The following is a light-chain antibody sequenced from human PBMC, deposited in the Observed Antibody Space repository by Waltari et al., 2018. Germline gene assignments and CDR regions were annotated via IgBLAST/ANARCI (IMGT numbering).Light chain of an antibody. CDR2: GAA. J-gene: IGKJ2*01. CDR3: QQYNNWPPYT. Sequence: EIVMTQSPATLSVSPGERATLSCRASQSVSSNLAWYQQKPGLAPRLLIYGAATRATDIPARFSGSGSGTEFTLTISSLQSEDFAVYYCQQYNNWPPYTFGQGTKLEIK. V-gene: IGKV3D-15*01. CDR1: QSVSSN.